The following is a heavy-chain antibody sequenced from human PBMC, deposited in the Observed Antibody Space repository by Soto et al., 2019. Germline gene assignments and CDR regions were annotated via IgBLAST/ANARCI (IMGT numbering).Heavy chain of an antibody. CDR1: GGSISSSSYY. CDR2: IYYSGST. Sequence: SETLSLTCTVSGGSISSSSYYWGWIRQPPGKGLEWIGSIYYSGSTYYNPSLKSRVTISVDTSKNQFSLKLSSVTAADTAVYYYARREWLDAFDIWGQGTMVTVSS. V-gene: IGHV4-39*01. D-gene: IGHD3-3*01. CDR3: ARREWLDAFDI. J-gene: IGHJ3*02.